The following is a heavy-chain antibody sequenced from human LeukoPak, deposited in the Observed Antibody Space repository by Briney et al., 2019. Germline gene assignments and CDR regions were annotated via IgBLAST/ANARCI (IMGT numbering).Heavy chain of an antibody. J-gene: IGHJ5*02. V-gene: IGHV4-4*07. D-gene: IGHD3-10*01. Sequence: PSETLSLTCTVSGGSISSYYWSWIRQPAGKGLEWIGRIYTSGSTNYNPSLKSRVTMSVDTSKNQFSLKLSSVTAADTAVYYCARDATMVRDLALANWFDPWGQGTLVTVSS. CDR2: IYTSGST. CDR1: GGSISSYY. CDR3: ARDATMVRDLALANWFDP.